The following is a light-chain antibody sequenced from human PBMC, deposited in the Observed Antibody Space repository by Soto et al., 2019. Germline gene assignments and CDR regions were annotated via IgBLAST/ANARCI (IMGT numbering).Light chain of an antibody. Sequence: DIQMTQSPSVVSASVGDTVTVTCRASQGITTFLAWFRQRPGRVPERLIYGASSLQSGVPSRFSGRGSGTEFTLTISSLQPEDFGIYYSLQHNSYPYTFGPGTKLDIK. CDR1: QGITTF. CDR3: LQHNSYPYT. V-gene: IGKV1-17*03. J-gene: IGKJ2*01. CDR2: GAS.